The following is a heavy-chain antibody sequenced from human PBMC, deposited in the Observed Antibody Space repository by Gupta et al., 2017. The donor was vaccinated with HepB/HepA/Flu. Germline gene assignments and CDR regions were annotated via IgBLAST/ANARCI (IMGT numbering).Heavy chain of an antibody. CDR3: AKENSSGWYDN. CDR2: IRGRGGFT. Sequence: EGQLLESGGALVQPGGSLRLSCAVSGFTFDIHDMSWVRQAPGKGLEWVSAIRGRGGFTYFADSVKGRFTISRDTSKKTLYLQINSLRAEDTAVYYCAKENSSGWYDNWGQGTLVTVSS. D-gene: IGHD3-22*01. J-gene: IGHJ5*02. CDR1: GFTFDIHD. V-gene: IGHV3-23*01.